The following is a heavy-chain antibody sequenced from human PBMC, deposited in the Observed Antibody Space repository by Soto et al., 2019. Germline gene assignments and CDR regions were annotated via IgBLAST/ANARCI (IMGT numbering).Heavy chain of an antibody. CDR2: ISSTTNYI. CDR1: GFTFTRYS. V-gene: IGHV3-21*06. CDR3: ARESEDLTSNFDY. J-gene: IGHJ4*02. Sequence: PGGSLRLSCAASGFTFTRYSMNWVRQAPGKGLEWVSSISSTTNYIYYGDSMKGRFTISRDNAKNSLYLEMNSLRAEDTAVYYCARESEDLTSNFDYWGQGTLVTVSS.